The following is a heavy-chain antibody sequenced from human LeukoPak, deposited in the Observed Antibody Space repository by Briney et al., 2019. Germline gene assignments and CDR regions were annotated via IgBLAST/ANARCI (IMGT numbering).Heavy chain of an antibody. CDR1: GFTFGTYG. CDR3: ARELVSLGTGYFDL. D-gene: IGHD7-27*01. V-gene: IGHV3-23*01. CDR2: ITGSSTWT. Sequence: GGSLRPSCEASGFTFGTYGMTWVRQAPGKGLEWVSGITGSSTWTYYADSVRGRFTISRDNSKNTLHLQMNNLTADDTAIYYCARELVSLGTGYFDLWGRGTLVTVSS. J-gene: IGHJ2*01.